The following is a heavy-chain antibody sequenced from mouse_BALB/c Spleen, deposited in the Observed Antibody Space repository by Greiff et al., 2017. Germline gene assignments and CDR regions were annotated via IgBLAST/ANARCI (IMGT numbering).Heavy chain of an antibody. CDR1: GYTFTDYA. CDR3: ARSDFSYAMDY. CDR2: ISTYYGDA. J-gene: IGHJ4*01. V-gene: IGHV1S137*01. Sequence: QVQLQQSGAELVRPGVSVKISCKGSGYTFTDYAMHWVKQSHAKSLEWIGVISTYYGDASYNQKFKGKATMTVDKSSSTAYMELARLTSEDSAIYYCARSDFSYAMDYWGQGTSVTVSS. D-gene: IGHD2-4*01.